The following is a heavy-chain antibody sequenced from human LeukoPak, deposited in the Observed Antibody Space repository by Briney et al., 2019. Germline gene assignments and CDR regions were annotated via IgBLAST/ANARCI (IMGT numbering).Heavy chain of an antibody. CDR3: ARDGVAGGFDS. V-gene: IGHV4-59*01. J-gene: IGHJ4*02. CDR2: IYYSGST. Sequence: PSETLSLTCTVSGGSISSYYWSWIRQPPGKGLEWIGYIYYSGSTKYNPSLKSRVTISVDTSKNQFPLKLTSVTAADTAVYYCARDGVAGGFDSWGQGTMVTVSS. CDR1: GGSISSYY. D-gene: IGHD6-19*01.